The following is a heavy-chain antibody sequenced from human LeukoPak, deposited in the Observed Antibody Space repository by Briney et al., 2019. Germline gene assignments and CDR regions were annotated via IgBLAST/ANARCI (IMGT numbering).Heavy chain of an antibody. CDR2: INPSGTS. CDR1: GFTFSSHG. Sequence: GSLRLSCAASGFTFSSHGMSWIRQSPGKGLEWIGEINPSGTSHYTPSLKSRVTVFLETSRNQFSLQLSSVTTSDTAVYYCARRPLGSSFDYWGQGSLVTVSS. D-gene: IGHD2-15*01. CDR3: ARRPLGSSFDY. V-gene: IGHV4-34*01. J-gene: IGHJ4*02.